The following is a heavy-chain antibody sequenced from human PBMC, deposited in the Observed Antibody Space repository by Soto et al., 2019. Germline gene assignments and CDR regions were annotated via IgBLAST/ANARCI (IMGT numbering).Heavy chain of an antibody. CDR1: GFTFDDYA. V-gene: IGHV3-9*01. Sequence: GGSLRLSCAASGFTFDDYAMHWVRQAPGKGLEWVSGISWNSGSIGYADSVKGRFTISRDNAKNSLYLQMNSLRAEDTALYYCAKALSLAAMVSPFDYWGQGTLVTV. D-gene: IGHD5-18*01. CDR2: ISWNSGSI. J-gene: IGHJ4*02. CDR3: AKALSLAAMVSPFDY.